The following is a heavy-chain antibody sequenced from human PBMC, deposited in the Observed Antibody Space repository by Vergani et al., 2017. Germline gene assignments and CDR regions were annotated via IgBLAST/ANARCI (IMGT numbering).Heavy chain of an antibody. V-gene: IGHV4-4*07. CDR1: GGSISSYY. CDR2: IYTSGST. D-gene: IGHD6-13*01. Sequence: QVQLQESGPGLVKPSETLSLTCTVSGGSISSYYWSWIRQPAGKGLEWIGRIYTSGSTNYNPSLKSRVTISVDTSKNQFSLKLSSVTAADTAVYYCARGVAAAGTYYYYYMDVWGKGTTVTVSS. CDR3: ARGVAAAGTYYYYYMDV. J-gene: IGHJ6*03.